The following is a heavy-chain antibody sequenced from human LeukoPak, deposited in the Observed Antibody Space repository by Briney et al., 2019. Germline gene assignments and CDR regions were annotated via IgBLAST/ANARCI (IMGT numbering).Heavy chain of an antibody. V-gene: IGHV5-51*01. Sequence: GESLKISCEASGYRFTEYWIGWVRQMPGKGLEWMGIVYPDDSDTRYSPSFQGQVTISADKSISTAYLQWNSLKASDTAIYFCATLQYRFDFFQDYWGQGTLVTVSS. J-gene: IGHJ4*02. CDR3: ATLQYRFDFFQDY. CDR1: GYRFTEYW. D-gene: IGHD3-16*02. CDR2: VYPDDSDT.